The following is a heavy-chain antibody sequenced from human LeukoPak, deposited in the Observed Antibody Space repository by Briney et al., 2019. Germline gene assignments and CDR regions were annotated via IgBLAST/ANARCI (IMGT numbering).Heavy chain of an antibody. CDR1: GFTFSSYW. CDR2: IKQDGSEK. J-gene: IGHJ4*02. CDR3: ARESIAVAVQFDY. D-gene: IGHD6-13*01. Sequence: PGGSLRLSCAASGFTFSSYWMSWVRQAPGKGLEWVANIKQDGSEKYYVDSVKGRFTISRDNAKNSLYLQMNSLRAEDTAVYYCARESIAVAVQFDYWGQGTLVTVSS. V-gene: IGHV3-7*01.